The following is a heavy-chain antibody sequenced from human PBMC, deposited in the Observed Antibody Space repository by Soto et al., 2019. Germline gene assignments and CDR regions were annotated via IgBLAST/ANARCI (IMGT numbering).Heavy chain of an antibody. V-gene: IGHV4-39*01. CDR3: SRSRPGSWYGPLGYFDY. CDR2: IYYSGST. CDR1: GGSISSSTYY. J-gene: IGHJ4*02. Sequence: SETLSLTCTVSGGSISSSTYYWGWIRQPPGKGLEWIGSIYYSGSTYYNPSLKSRVTISVDTSKNQFSLKLSSVTAADTAVYYCSRSRPGSWYGPLGYFDYWGQGTLVTVSS. D-gene: IGHD6-13*01.